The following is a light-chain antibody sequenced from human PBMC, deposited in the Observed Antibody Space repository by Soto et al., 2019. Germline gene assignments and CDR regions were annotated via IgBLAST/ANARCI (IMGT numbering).Light chain of an antibody. CDR1: SSNIGNNY. Sequence: QSVLTQPPSVSAAPGQKVTISCSGSSSNIGNNYVSWYQQLPGTAPKLLIYENNKRPSGIPDRFSGSKSGTSATLGITGLQTGDEADYYCGTWDSSLSAFYVYGTGTKVNVL. V-gene: IGLV1-51*02. CDR3: GTWDSSLSAFYV. CDR2: ENN. J-gene: IGLJ1*01.